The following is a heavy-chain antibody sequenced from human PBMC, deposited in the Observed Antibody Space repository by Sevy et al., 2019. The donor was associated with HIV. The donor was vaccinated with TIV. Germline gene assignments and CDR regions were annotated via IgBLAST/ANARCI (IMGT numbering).Heavy chain of an antibody. V-gene: IGHV1-18*04. CDR2: IRPHNGDT. Sequence: ASVKVSCKASGYTFTTYRITWVRQAPGQGLEWMGWIRPHNGDTNYAQKDRGRVTMTTDTSTSTAYMELRSLRSDDTAVYYCARAFCSGGRCYSLAYWGQGTLVTVSS. CDR1: GYTFTTYR. D-gene: IGHD2-15*01. CDR3: ARAFCSGGRCYSLAY. J-gene: IGHJ4*01.